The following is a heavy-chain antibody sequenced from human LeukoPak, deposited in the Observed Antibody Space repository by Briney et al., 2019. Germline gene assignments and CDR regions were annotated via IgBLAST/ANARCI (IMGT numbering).Heavy chain of an antibody. V-gene: IGHV1-46*01. CDR3: ARVSYYGGNSDYFDY. CDR2: INPSGGST. Sequence: ASVKVSCKASGYTFTSYYMHWVRQAPGQGLEWKGIINPSGGSTSYAQKFQGRVTMTRDTSTSTVYMELSSLRSEDTAVYYCARVSYYGGNSDYFDYWGQGTLVTVSS. D-gene: IGHD4-23*01. CDR1: GYTFTSYY. J-gene: IGHJ4*02.